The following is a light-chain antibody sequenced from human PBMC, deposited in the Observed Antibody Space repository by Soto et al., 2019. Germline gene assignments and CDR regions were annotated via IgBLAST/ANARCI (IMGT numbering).Light chain of an antibody. CDR1: QSISNY. J-gene: IGKJ1*01. V-gene: IGKV1-39*01. Sequence: DIQMTQSPSSLSASLGERVTITCRASQSISNYLNWFQQKPGKAPNLLIYGASTLQSGVPSRFSGGGSGTDFTLTISSLQLEDFATYYCQQSFITPWTFGQGTKVEI. CDR2: GAS. CDR3: QQSFITPWT.